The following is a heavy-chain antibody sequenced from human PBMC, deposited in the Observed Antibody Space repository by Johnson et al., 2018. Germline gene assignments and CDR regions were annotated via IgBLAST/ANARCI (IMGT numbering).Heavy chain of an antibody. Sequence: VQLGQSGGGLVKPGGSLRLSCAASGFTFSNAWMNWVRQAPGKGLEWVGRIKSKTAGGTTDYAAPVKGRFTIPRDESKNTLYLQMNSLKTEDKAVYYCTTEGASYYDSSGYYNDAFDIWGQGTMVTVSS. D-gene: IGHD3-22*01. CDR2: IKSKTAGGTT. CDR1: GFTFSNAW. J-gene: IGHJ3*02. V-gene: IGHV3-15*07. CDR3: TTEGASYYDSSGYYNDAFDI.